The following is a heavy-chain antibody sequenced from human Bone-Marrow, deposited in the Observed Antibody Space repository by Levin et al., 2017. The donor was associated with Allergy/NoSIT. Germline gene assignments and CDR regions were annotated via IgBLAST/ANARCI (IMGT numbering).Heavy chain of an antibody. CDR1: GFTFNNYA. CDR3: ARAISGIGPLDY. Sequence: GESLKISCPASGFTFNNYAMHWVRQAPGKGLEWVAVISYDGANKFYADSVKGRFTISRDTSKNTVFLQMNSLRTEDTAVYYCARAISGIGPLDYWGQGTLVTVSS. J-gene: IGHJ4*02. V-gene: IGHV3-30-3*01. D-gene: IGHD1-14*01. CDR2: ISYDGANK.